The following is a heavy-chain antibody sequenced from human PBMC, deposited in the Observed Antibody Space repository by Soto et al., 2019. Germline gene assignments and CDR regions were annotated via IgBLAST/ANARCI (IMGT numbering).Heavy chain of an antibody. Sequence: SETLSLTCAVYGGSLNGYYWTWVRQTPGKGLEWIGEINQSRSTNYNPSLKSRVTISVDLSKSHFSLSLTSVTAADTAIYYCARELAVRTENAFDIWGQGTLVTVSS. CDR2: INQSRST. CDR1: GGSLNGYY. D-gene: IGHD6-19*01. CDR3: ARELAVRTENAFDI. J-gene: IGHJ3*02. V-gene: IGHV4-34*01.